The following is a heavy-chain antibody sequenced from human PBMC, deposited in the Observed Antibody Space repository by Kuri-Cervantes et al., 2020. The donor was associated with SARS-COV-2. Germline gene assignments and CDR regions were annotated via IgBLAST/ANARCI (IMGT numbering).Heavy chain of an antibody. D-gene: IGHD1-14*01. V-gene: IGHV1-46*01. Sequence: ASVKVSCKASGYTFTSYYMHWVRQAPGQGLEWMGIINPSGGSTSYAQKFQGRVTMTRVTSTSTVYMELSSLRSEDTAVYYCAREGRNIDYYYGMDVWGQGTTVTVSS. CDR2: INPSGGST. CDR1: GYTFTSYY. CDR3: AREGRNIDYYYGMDV. J-gene: IGHJ6*02.